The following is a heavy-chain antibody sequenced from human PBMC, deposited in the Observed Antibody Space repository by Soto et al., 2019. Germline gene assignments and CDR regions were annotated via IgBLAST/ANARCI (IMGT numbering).Heavy chain of an antibody. CDR2: IIPYYNTL. V-gene: IGHV1-69*01. J-gene: IGHJ4*02. CDR3: ASGASRWYPYFLDS. Sequence: QAQVVQSGAEVRKPGSSVKLSCKASEGTFNSYAIAWVRQAPGQGLEWMGGIIPYYNTLNYAQKFQDRVTITADDSTNPVYIELSSLRSDDTAVYFCASGASRWYPYFLDSWAQGTLVTVSS. D-gene: IGHD6-13*01. CDR1: EGTFNSYA.